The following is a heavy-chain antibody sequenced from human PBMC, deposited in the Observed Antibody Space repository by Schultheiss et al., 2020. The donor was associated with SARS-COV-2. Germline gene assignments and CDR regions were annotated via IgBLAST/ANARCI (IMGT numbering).Heavy chain of an antibody. CDR1: GGSISSYY. Sequence: SETLSLTCTVSGGSISSYYWSWIRQPAGKGLEWIGRIYTSGSTNYSPSLKSRVTISVDTSKNQFSLKLTSVTAADAAVYYCARGSGYIGYEYYFDYWGQGTLVTVSS. V-gene: IGHV4-4*07. J-gene: IGHJ4*02. D-gene: IGHD5-12*01. CDR3: ARGSGYIGYEYYFDY. CDR2: IYTSGST.